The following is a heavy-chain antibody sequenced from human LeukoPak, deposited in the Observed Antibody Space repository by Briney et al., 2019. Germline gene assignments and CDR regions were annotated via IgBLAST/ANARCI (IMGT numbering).Heavy chain of an antibody. Sequence: ASVKVSCKASGYTFTNYYMQWVRHAPGQGLEWMGIINPSGGRTRYTQKFQGRVTMTRDTSTSTVYMELSSLRSKDTAMYYCARARGRSDPLRYFDWLDWGYYYYYMDVWGKGTTVTISS. CDR1: GYTFTNYY. J-gene: IGHJ6*03. D-gene: IGHD3-9*01. V-gene: IGHV1-46*01. CDR3: ARARGRSDPLRYFDWLDWGYYYYYMDV. CDR2: INPSGGRT.